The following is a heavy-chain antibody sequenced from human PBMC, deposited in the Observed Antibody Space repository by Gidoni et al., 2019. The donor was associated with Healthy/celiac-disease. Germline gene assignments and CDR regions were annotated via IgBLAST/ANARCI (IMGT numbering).Heavy chain of an antibody. CDR2: ISGSGGST. D-gene: IGHD2-15*01. CDR3: AKDQCSGGSCYYYYYGMDV. CDR1: GFTFSSYA. Sequence: EVQLLESGGGLVQPGGSLRLSCAASGFTFSSYAMSWVRQAPGKGLEWVSAISGSGGSTYYADSVKGRFTISRDNSKNTLYLQMNSLRAEDTAVYYCAKDQCSGGSCYYYYYGMDVWGQGTTVTVSS. V-gene: IGHV3-23*01. J-gene: IGHJ6*02.